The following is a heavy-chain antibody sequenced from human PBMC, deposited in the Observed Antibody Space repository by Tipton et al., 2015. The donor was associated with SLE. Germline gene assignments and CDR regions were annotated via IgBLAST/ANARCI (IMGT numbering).Heavy chain of an antibody. J-gene: IGHJ4*02. D-gene: IGHD4-17*01. Sequence: SLRLSCAASGFTFSSHAVTWVRQAPGKGLEWVSSVNRGGATTYYADSVRGRFTISRDTSKNTVSLQMNSLRAEDTAVYYCAKVGPGGDYADFFDYWGQGTLVTVSS. CDR3: AKVGPGGDYADFFDY. CDR1: GFTFSSHA. CDR2: VNRGGATT. V-gene: IGHV3-23*01.